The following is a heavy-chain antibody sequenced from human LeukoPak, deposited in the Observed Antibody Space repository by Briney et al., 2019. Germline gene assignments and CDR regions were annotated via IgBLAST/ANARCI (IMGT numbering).Heavy chain of an antibody. D-gene: IGHD6-6*01. Sequence: SVKVSCKASGGTFSSYAISWVRQAPGQGLEWMGGIIPIFGTANYAQKFQGRVTITTDESTSTAYMELSSLRSEDTAVYYCARFGTVVGSSYPEVDYWGQGTLVTVSS. CDR2: IIPIFGTA. CDR3: ARFGTVVGSSYPEVDY. V-gene: IGHV1-69*05. CDR1: GGTFSSYA. J-gene: IGHJ4*02.